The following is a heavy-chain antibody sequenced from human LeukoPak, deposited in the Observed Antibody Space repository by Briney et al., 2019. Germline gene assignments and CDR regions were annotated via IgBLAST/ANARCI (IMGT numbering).Heavy chain of an antibody. CDR1: GFTFSSYS. V-gene: IGHV3-23*01. CDR2: ISGSGGRT. J-gene: IGHJ5*02. Sequence: GGSLRLSCAASGFTFSSYSMNWVRQAPGKGLEWVSVISGSGGRTYYADSVKGRFTLSRDNSNNTLFLEMSSLSAEDTAVYYCAREGTYYDSSGYYVSWGQGTLVTVSS. D-gene: IGHD3-22*01. CDR3: AREGTYYDSSGYYVS.